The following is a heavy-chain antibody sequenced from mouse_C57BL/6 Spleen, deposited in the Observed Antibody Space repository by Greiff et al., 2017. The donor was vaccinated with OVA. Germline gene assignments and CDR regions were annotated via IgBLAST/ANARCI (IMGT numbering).Heavy chain of an antibody. CDR3: ARDRRYFDV. CDR2: ISDGGSYT. J-gene: IGHJ1*03. V-gene: IGHV5-4*01. CDR1: GFTFSSYA. Sequence: EVQLMESGGGLVKPGGSLKLSCAASGFTFSSYAMSWVRQTPEKRLEWVATISDGGSYTYYPDNVKGRFTISRDNAKNNRYLQMSHLKSEDTAMYYCARDRRYFDVWGTGTTVTVAS.